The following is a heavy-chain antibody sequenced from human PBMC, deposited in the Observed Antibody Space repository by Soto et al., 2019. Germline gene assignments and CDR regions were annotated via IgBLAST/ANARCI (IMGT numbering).Heavy chain of an antibody. D-gene: IGHD3-3*01. J-gene: IGHJ4*02. CDR2: IYYSGST. CDR3: ARVKPTISRGYYFDY. CDR1: GASISSGDYY. Sequence: QVQLQESGPGLVKPSQTLSLTCTVSGASISSGDYYWSWIRQPPGKGLEWIGHIYYSGSTYYNPSPTTRLTISVDTSKNQFSLKLSAVIAADTAVYYSARVKPTISRGYYFDYWGQGTPVTVSS. V-gene: IGHV4-30-4*01.